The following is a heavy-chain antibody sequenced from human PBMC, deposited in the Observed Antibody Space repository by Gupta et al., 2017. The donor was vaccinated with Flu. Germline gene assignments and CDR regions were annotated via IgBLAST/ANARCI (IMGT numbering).Heavy chain of an antibody. J-gene: IGHJ6*02. CDR2: IWYDGSNK. Sequence: QVQLVESGGGVVQPGRSLRLSCAASGFPFSSYGMHWVRQAPGKGLEWVAVIWYDGSNKYYADSVKGRFTISRDNSKNTLYLQMNSLRAEDTAVYYCARDVLFTGSSYYGMDVWGQGTTVTVSS. CDR3: ARDVLFTGSSYYGMDV. D-gene: IGHD3-10*01. CDR1: GFPFSSYG. V-gene: IGHV3-33*01.